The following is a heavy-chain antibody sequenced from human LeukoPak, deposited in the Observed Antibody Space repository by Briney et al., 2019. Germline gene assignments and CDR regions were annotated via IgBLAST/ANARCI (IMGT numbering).Heavy chain of an antibody. Sequence: SETLSLTCTVSGGSISTYYWSWIRQPPGKGLDWIGYIYYSGSTNYNPSLKSRVTISVDTSKNQFSLRLSSVTAADTAVYYCARDPSGYFNYWGQGTLATVSS. J-gene: IGHJ4*02. CDR3: ARDPSGYFNY. D-gene: IGHD3-22*01. CDR1: GGSISTYY. V-gene: IGHV4-59*01. CDR2: IYYSGST.